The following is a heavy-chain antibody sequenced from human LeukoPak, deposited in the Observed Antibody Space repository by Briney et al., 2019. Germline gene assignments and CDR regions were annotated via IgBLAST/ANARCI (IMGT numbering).Heavy chain of an antibody. J-gene: IGHJ4*02. D-gene: IGHD2-15*01. CDR3: ARRRGGTSDYDY. CDR2: IHHSGST. Sequence: SGTLSLTCTVSGGSINSGNYYWGWIRQPPGKGLEWIGNIHHSGSTYYSPSLKSRVTISVDTSKTQFSLKMNSVTAADTAVYYCARRRGGTSDYDYWGQGTLVTVSS. V-gene: IGHV4-39*01. CDR1: GGSINSGNYY.